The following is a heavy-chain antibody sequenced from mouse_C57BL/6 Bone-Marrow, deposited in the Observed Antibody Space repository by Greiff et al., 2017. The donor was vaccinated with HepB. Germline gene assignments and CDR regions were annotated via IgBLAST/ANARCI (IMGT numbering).Heavy chain of an antibody. CDR1: GYTFTSYW. D-gene: IGHD1-1*01. CDR3: AREENGSSPYAMDY. CDR2: IHPNSGST. Sequence: QVQLQQSGAELVKPGASVKLSCKASGYTFTSYWMHWVKQRPGQGLEWIGMIHPNSGSTNYNEKFKSKATLTVDKSSSTAYMQLSSLTSEDSAVYYCAREENGSSPYAMDYWGQGTSVTVSS. J-gene: IGHJ4*01. V-gene: IGHV1-64*01.